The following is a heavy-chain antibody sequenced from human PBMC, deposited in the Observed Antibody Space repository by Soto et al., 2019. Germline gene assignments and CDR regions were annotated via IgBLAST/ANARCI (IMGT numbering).Heavy chain of an antibody. V-gene: IGHV4-39*01. Sequence: QLQLQVSGPGLVKPSETLSLTRTVSGGPSSGSSHFWAWSRQPPGQGLDWIGRIYYTGSTYYNPSLKSRVTMSVDSSKSQFSLKLTSVTAADTAVYYCARQGLGSTGAVRATYAMDVWGQGTTVTVSS. CDR3: ARQGLGSTGAVRATYAMDV. J-gene: IGHJ6*02. D-gene: IGHD3-10*01. CDR2: IYYTGST. CDR1: GGPSSGSSHF.